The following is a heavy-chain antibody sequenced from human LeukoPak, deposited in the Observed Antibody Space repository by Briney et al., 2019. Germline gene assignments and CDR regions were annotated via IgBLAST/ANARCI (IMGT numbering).Heavy chain of an antibody. V-gene: IGHV4-59*08. J-gene: IGHJ4*02. CDR3: ARTISGWYYFDY. D-gene: IGHD6-13*01. CDR1: GGSISGYY. Sequence: SETLSLTCTVSGGSISGYYWSWIRQPPGKGLEWIGHINYSGSTDYKPSLKSRVTISVDTSKNQSSLKLSSVTAADTAVFYCARTISGWYYFDYWGQGTLVTVSS. CDR2: INYSGST.